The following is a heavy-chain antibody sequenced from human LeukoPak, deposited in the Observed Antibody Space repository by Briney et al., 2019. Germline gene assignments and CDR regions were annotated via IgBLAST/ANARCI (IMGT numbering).Heavy chain of an antibody. D-gene: IGHD6-19*01. J-gene: IGHJ4*02. CDR2: INHSGST. CDR3: ARASIAVAGLDY. V-gene: IGHV4-34*01. Sequence: SETLSLTCAVYGGSFSGYYWSWIRQPPGKGLEWIREINHSGSTNYNPSLKSRVTISVDTSKNQFSLKLSSVTAADTAVYYCARASIAVAGLDYWGQGTLVTVSS. CDR1: GGSFSGYY.